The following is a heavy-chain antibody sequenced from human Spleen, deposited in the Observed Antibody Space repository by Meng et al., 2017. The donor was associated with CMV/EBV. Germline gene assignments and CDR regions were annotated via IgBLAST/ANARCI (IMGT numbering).Heavy chain of an antibody. CDR1: GGSISSYY. D-gene: IGHD1-26*01. Sequence: GSLRLSCTVSGGSISSYYWSWIRQPPGKGLEWIGYIYYSGSTNYNPSLKSRVTISVDTSKNQFSLKLSSVTAADTAVYFCARADEFCGSYYCDKVAFDMWGQGTVVTVSS. V-gene: IGHV4-59*01. CDR3: ARADEFCGSYYCDKVAFDM. CDR2: IYYSGST. J-gene: IGHJ3*02.